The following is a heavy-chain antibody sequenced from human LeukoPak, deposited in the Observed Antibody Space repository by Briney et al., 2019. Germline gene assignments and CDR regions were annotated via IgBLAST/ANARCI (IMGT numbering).Heavy chain of an antibody. CDR3: ARGDSSGSYYYFDY. D-gene: IGHD1-26*01. V-gene: IGHV3-20*04. J-gene: IGHJ4*02. CDR2: INWNGGST. CDR1: GFTFSSYA. Sequence: PGGSLRLSCAASGFTFSSYAMNWVRQAPGKGLEWVSGINWNGGSTGYADSVKGRFTISRDNAKNSLYLQMNSLRAEDTALYYCARGDSSGSYYYFDYWGQGTLVTVSS.